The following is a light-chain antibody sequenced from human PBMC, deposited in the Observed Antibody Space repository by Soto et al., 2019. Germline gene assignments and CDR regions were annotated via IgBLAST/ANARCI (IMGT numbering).Light chain of an antibody. CDR3: QQYNSYSPWT. CDR1: QNILSN. V-gene: IGKV3-15*01. Sequence: EIVMTQSPATLSVSPGERATLSCRASQNILSNLAWYQQKPGQAPRLLIYGASTRATGIPARFSGSGSGTEFTLTISSLQPDDFATYYCQQYNSYSPWTFGQGTKVDIK. J-gene: IGKJ1*01. CDR2: GAS.